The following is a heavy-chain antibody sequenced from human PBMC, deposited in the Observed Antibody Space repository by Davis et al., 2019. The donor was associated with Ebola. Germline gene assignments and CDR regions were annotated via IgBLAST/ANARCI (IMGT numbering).Heavy chain of an antibody. V-gene: IGHV4-4*07. CDR1: GGSISSYY. CDR3: ASGTKLVVPAA. D-gene: IGHD2-2*01. CDR2: IYTSGST. Sequence: PSETLSLTCTVSGGSISSYYWSWIRQPAGKGLEWIGRIYTSGSTNYNPSLKSRVTISVDTSKNQFSLKLSSVTAADTAVYYCASGTKLVVPAAWGQGTTVTVSS. J-gene: IGHJ6*02.